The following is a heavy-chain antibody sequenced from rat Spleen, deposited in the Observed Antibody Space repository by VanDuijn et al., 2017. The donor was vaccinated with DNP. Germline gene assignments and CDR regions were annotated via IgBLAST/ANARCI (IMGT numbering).Heavy chain of an antibody. CDR2: IWTGGKT. Sequence: QVQLKESGPGLAQPSQTLSLACTVSGFSLTSSHVHWVRQPSGKGLGWMGVIWTGGKTEYNSALKSRLSFSRDTSKSQVFLKMNSLWSEDTATYYCTRGSSLPGYLDYWGQGVLVTVSS. V-gene: IGHV2-43*01. D-gene: IGHD1-4*01. CDR1: GFSLTSSH. CDR3: TRGSSLPGYLDY. J-gene: IGHJ2*01.